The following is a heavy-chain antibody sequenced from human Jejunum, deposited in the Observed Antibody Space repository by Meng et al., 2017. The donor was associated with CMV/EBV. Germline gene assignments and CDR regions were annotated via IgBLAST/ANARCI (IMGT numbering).Heavy chain of an antibody. CDR2: IYYSGST. CDR1: GSVSSGSYY. D-gene: IGHD3-3*01. CDR3: ARRGDFLSKNALDI. Sequence: GSVSSGSYYGNWIRQPTGKGLDWLGYIYYSGSTTYNPSLKSRATISIDTSKNQFSLKLSSVTAADTAVYYCARRGDFLSKNALDIWGQGTRVTVSS. J-gene: IGHJ3*02. V-gene: IGHV4-61*07.